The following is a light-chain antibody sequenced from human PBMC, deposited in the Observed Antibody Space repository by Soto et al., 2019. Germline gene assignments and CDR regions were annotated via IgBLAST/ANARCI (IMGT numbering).Light chain of an antibody. CDR1: SGSIASNY. CDR3: PFFEAPNKV. Sequence: NFMLTQPHSVSESPGKTVIISCTRSSGSIASNYVQWYQQRPGSSPTTVIYEDNQRPSGVPDRFSGSIDSSSNSASLTISGLELEDGADYFCPFFEAPNKVFGGGTTLTVL. CDR2: EDN. J-gene: IGLJ3*02. V-gene: IGLV6-57*01.